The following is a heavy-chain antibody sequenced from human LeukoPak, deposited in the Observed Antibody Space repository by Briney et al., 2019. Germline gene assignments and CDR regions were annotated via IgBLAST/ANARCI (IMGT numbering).Heavy chain of an antibody. J-gene: IGHJ5*02. D-gene: IGHD6-19*01. V-gene: IGHV1-2*02. CDR2: INPNSGGT. CDR3: ARVESSAYSSGWYVWFDP. CDR1: GYTFTGYY. Sequence: GASVKVSCKASGYTFTGYYMHWVRQAPGQGLEWMGWINPNSGGTNYAQKFQGRVTMTRDTSISTAYMELSRLRSDDTAVYYCARVESSAYSSGWYVWFDPWGQGTLVTVSS.